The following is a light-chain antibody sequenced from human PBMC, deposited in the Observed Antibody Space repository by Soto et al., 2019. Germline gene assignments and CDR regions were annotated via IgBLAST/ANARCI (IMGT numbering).Light chain of an antibody. CDR1: SSDVGGYDR. CDR2: GFT. V-gene: IGLV2-8*01. J-gene: IGLJ2*01. CDR3: ASYGGRDDMI. Sequence: QSALTQPPSASGSPGQSVTISCTGTSSDVGGYDRVSWFQQHPGKAPKLIIYGFTDRISGVPDRFSGSKSGNTASLTVSGLQAEDEADYYCASYGGRDDMIFGGGTKLTVL.